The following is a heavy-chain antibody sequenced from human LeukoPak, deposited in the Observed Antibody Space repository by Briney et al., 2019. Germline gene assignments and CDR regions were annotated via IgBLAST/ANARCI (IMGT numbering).Heavy chain of an antibody. J-gene: IGHJ4*02. Sequence: TSVKVSCKASGGTFSSYAISWVRQAPGQGLEWMGGIIPIFGTANYAQKFQGRVTITADESTSTAYMELSSLRSEDTAVYYCARDQGRDGYNPFDYWGQGTLVTVSS. D-gene: IGHD5-24*01. V-gene: IGHV1-69*13. CDR1: GGTFSSYA. CDR2: IIPIFGTA. CDR3: ARDQGRDGYNPFDY.